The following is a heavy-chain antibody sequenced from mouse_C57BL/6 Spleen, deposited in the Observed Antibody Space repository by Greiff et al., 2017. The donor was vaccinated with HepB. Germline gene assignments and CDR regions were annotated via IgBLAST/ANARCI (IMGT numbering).Heavy chain of an antibody. CDR1: GYSFTGYY. D-gene: IGHD3-3*01. J-gene: IGHJ4*01. CDR3: AGGWESFSRDY. CDR2: INPSTGGT. V-gene: IGHV1-42*01. Sequence: EVQLQQSGPELVKPGASVKISCKASGYSFTGYYMNWVKQSPEKSLEWIGEINPSTGGTTYNQKFKAKATLTVDKSSSTAYMQLKSLTSEDSAVYYCAGGWESFSRDYWGQGTSVTVSS.